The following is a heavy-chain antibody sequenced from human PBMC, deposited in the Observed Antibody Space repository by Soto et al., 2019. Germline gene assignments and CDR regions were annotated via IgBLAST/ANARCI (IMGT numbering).Heavy chain of an antibody. CDR3: ARDRRSSSGLGLFDY. V-gene: IGHV3-48*04. CDR1: GFTFSSYS. Sequence: GGSLRLSCAASGFTFSSYSMNWVRQAPGKGLEWVSYISSSSSTIYYADSVKGRFTISRDNAKNSLYLQMNSLRAEDTAVYYCARDRRSSSGLGLFDYWGQGTLVTVSS. J-gene: IGHJ4*02. D-gene: IGHD6-19*01. CDR2: ISSSSSTI.